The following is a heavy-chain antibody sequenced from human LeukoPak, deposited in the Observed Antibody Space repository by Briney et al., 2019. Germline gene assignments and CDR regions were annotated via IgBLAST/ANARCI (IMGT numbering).Heavy chain of an antibody. V-gene: IGHV4-59*01. Sequence: SETLSLTCTVSGGSISSYYWSWLRQPPGKGLEWLGYIYYSGSTNYNPSLKSRVTISVDTSKNQFSLKLSSVTAADTAVYYCARGSLVRGAFDIWGQGTMVTVSS. D-gene: IGHD3-10*01. CDR3: ARGSLVRGAFDI. CDR2: IYYSGST. J-gene: IGHJ3*02. CDR1: GGSISSYY.